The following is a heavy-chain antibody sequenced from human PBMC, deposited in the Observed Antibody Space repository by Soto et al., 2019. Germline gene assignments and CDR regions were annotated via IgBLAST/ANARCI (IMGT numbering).Heavy chain of an antibody. D-gene: IGHD3-22*01. J-gene: IGHJ3*02. CDR1: AFTFSRYT. CDR3: VLRRYYYDSSGYYHDAFDI. CDR2: ISGSGGST. Sequence: PGGSLRLSCAASAFTFSRYTMNWVRQAPGRGLEWVSCISGSGGSTYYADSVKGRFTISRDNSKNTLYLQMNSLRAEDTAVYYCVLRRYYYDSSGYYHDAFDIWGQGTMVTVSS. V-gene: IGHV3-23*01.